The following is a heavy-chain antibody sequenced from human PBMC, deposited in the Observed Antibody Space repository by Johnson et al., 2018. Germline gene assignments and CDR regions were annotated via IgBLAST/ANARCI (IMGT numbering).Heavy chain of an antibody. CDR1: GFLFSNAW. V-gene: IGHV3-30*03. D-gene: IGHD3-22*01. Sequence: QVQLQESGGGLVKPGESLRLSCVASGFLFSNAWMNWVRQAPGKGLEWVAVISYDGSNKYYADSAEGRFTITRDNSNDTLYLQMNSLRAEDTAVYYCARTSGSLHYWGQGTLVTVSS. J-gene: IGHJ4*02. CDR3: ARTSGSLHY. CDR2: ISYDGSNK.